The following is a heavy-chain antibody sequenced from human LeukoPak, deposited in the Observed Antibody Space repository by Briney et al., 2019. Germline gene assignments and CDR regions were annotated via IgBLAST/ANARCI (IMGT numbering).Heavy chain of an antibody. V-gene: IGHV3-9*01. Sequence: QPGRSLRLSCAASGFTFDDYAMHWVRQAPGKGLEWVSGISWNSGSIGYADSVKGRFTISRDNAKNSLYLQMNSLRAEDTALYYCARDVLGPIITMVRGVNGYMDVWGKGTTVTVSS. CDR3: ARDVLGPIITMVRGVNGYMDV. D-gene: IGHD3-10*01. J-gene: IGHJ6*03. CDR2: ISWNSGSI. CDR1: GFTFDDYA.